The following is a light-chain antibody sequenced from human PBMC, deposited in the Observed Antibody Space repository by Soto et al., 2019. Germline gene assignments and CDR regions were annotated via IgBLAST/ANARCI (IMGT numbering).Light chain of an antibody. Sequence: DIGMSQSPATLSVTAGERATLSCRASQSVSSNLAWYQQKPGQAPGLLIYGASTRATGIPARFSGSGSGTEFTLTISSLQSEDFAVYYCQQYNNWLITFGQGTRLEIK. V-gene: IGKV3-15*01. CDR3: QQYNNWLIT. CDR2: GAS. J-gene: IGKJ5*01. CDR1: QSVSSN.